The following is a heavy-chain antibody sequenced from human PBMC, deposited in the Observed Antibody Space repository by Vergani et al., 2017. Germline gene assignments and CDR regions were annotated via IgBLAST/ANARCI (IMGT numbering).Heavy chain of an antibody. J-gene: IGHJ4*02. CDR1: GFTFDDYA. D-gene: IGHD1-26*01. V-gene: IGHV3-9*01. CDR3: AKVQLIVGATSYFDY. Sequence: VQLVESGGGVVQPGRSLRLSCAASGFTFDDYAMHWVRQAPGKGLEWVSGISWNSGSIGYADSVKGRFTISRDNAKNSLYLQMNSLRAEDTALYYCAKVQLIVGATSYFDYWGQGTLVTVSS. CDR2: ISWNSGSI.